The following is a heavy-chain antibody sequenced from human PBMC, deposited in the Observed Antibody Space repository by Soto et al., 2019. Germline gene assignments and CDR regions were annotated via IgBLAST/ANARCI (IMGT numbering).Heavy chain of an antibody. CDR3: ARGTLLLWFGDDAFDI. CDR2: INAGNGNT. V-gene: IGHV1-3*01. D-gene: IGHD3-10*01. CDR1: GYTFTSYA. Sequence: ASVKVSCKASGYTFTSYAMHWVRQAPGQRLEWMGWINAGNGNTKYSQKFQGRVTITRDTSASTAYMELSSLRSEDTAVYYCARGTLLLWFGDDAFDIWGQGTMVTVSS. J-gene: IGHJ3*02.